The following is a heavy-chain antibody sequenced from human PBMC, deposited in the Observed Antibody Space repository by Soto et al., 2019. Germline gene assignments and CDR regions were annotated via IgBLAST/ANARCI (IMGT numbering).Heavy chain of an antibody. CDR2: IYYSGST. J-gene: IGHJ4*02. V-gene: IGHV4-31*03. Sequence: SETLSLTCTVSGGSISSGGYYWSWIRQHPGKGLEWIGYIYYSGSTYYNASLKSRVTISVDTSKNQFSLKLSSVTAADTAVYYCARDYCSGGSCYLGYWGQGTLVTVSS. CDR1: GGSISSGGYY. CDR3: ARDYCSGGSCYLGY. D-gene: IGHD2-15*01.